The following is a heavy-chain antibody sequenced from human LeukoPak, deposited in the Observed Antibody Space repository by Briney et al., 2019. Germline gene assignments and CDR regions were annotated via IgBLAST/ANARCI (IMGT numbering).Heavy chain of an antibody. J-gene: IGHJ6*04. CDR1: GYNFDRYG. D-gene: IGHD3-3*01. V-gene: IGHV1-18*04. CDR2: ISTYNGNT. CDR3: ARDMRTYTYYDFRSGPRGMDV. Sequence: ASVKVSCKGSGYNFDRYGVNWVRQAPGQGLEWVGWISTYNGNTFYAQKFEGRVSMTTDTSTNTVYMDLRSLRSDDTAVYYCARDMRTYTYYDFRSGPRGMDVWGKGTTVTVSS.